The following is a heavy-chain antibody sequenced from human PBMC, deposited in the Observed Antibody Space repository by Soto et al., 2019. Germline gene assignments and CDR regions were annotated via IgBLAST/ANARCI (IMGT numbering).Heavy chain of an antibody. CDR1: GGTFSSYA. V-gene: IGHV1-69*13. Sequence: ASVKVSCKASGGTFSSYAISWVRQAPGQGLEWMGGIIPIFGTANYAQKFQGRVTITADESTSTAYMELSSLRSEDTAVYYCARGEMVYDTRDYYYGMDVWGQGTTVTVSS. CDR2: IIPIFGTA. CDR3: ARGEMVYDTRDYYYGMDV. D-gene: IGHD2-8*01. J-gene: IGHJ6*02.